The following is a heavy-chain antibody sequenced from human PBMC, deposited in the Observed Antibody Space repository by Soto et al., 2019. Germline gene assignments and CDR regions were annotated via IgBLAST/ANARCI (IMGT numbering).Heavy chain of an antibody. V-gene: IGHV4-31*03. CDR2: IYYSGST. D-gene: IGHD3-22*01. CDR3: ARDGDDSSGYYYGY. CDR1: GGSISSGGYY. J-gene: IGHJ4*02. Sequence: PSETLSLTCTVSGGSISSGGYYWSWIRQHPGKGLEWIGYIYYSGSTYYNPSLKSRVTISVDTSKNQFSLKLSSVTAADTAVYYCARDGDDSSGYYYGYWGQGTLVTVSS.